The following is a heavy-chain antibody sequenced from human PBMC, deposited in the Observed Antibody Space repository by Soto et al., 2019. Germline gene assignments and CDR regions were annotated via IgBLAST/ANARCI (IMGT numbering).Heavy chain of an antibody. Sequence: SETLSLTCTVSGGSISSYYWSWIRQPPGKGLEWIGYIYYSGSTNYNPSLKSRVTISVDTSKNQFSLKLSSVTAADTAVYYCARGHPYYYGSGSYSYWGQGTLVTVSS. CDR2: IYYSGST. V-gene: IGHV4-59*01. J-gene: IGHJ4*02. D-gene: IGHD3-10*01. CDR1: GGSISSYY. CDR3: ARGHPYYYGSGSYSY.